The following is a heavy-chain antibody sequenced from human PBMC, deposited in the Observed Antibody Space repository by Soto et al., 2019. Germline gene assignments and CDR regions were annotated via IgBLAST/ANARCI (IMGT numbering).Heavy chain of an antibody. CDR3: AREAGSGWSDPLDY. D-gene: IGHD6-19*01. Sequence: GGSLRLSCAASGFTFSSNWMHWVRQAPGKGLVWVSRINSDGSRTSSADSVKGRFTISRDNAKNTLYLQMNSLRAEDTAVYYCAREAGSGWSDPLDYWGQGTLVTVSS. CDR2: INSDGSRT. J-gene: IGHJ4*02. CDR1: GFTFSSNW. V-gene: IGHV3-74*01.